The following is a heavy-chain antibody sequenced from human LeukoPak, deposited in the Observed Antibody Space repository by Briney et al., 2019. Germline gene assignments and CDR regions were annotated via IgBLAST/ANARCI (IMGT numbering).Heavy chain of an antibody. CDR1: GFTFSSYW. Sequence: PGGSLRLSCAASGFTFSSYWMSWVRQAPGKGLEWVSVIYSGGAMTYYADSVKGRFTISRDNSKNTLYLQMNSLRVEDTAVYYCARGSVSSGWPHYFDYWGQGTLVTVSS. V-gene: IGHV3-23*03. CDR2: IYSGGAMT. CDR3: ARGSVSSGWPHYFDY. J-gene: IGHJ4*02. D-gene: IGHD6-19*01.